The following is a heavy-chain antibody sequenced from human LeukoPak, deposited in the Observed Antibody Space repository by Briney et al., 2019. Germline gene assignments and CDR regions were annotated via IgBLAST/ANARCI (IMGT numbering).Heavy chain of an antibody. Sequence: GGSLRLSCAASGFTVSSNYMNWVRQAPGKGLEWVSVIYSSGSTYYADSVKGRFTISRDNSKNTLYLQMNSLRAEDTAVYYCARDEWELLRAYWGQGTLVTVSS. J-gene: IGHJ4*02. CDR3: ARDEWELLRAY. CDR1: GFTVSSNY. D-gene: IGHD1-26*01. V-gene: IGHV3-53*01. CDR2: IYSSGST.